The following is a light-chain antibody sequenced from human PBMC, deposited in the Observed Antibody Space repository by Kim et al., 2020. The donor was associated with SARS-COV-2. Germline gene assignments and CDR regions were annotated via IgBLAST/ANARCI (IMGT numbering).Light chain of an antibody. V-gene: IGLV2-11*01. CDR2: DVT. Sequence: QSALTQPRSVSGSPGQSVTMSCTGTRSDVGAYNYVSWYQQHPGKAPKVVIYDVTNRPSGVPDRFSGSKSGNTASLTISELQAEDEADYYCCSFAGNSVIFGGGTKLTVL. CDR1: RSDVGAYNY. CDR3: CSFAGNSVI. J-gene: IGLJ2*01.